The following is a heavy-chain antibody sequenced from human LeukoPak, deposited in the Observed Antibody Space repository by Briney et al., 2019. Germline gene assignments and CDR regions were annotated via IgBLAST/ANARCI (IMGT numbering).Heavy chain of an antibody. CDR3: AKGGGSNWNDWFDS. D-gene: IGHD1-1*01. V-gene: IGHV4-34*01. CDR2: INHSGST. J-gene: IGHJ5*01. Sequence: SETLSLTCAVYGGSFSDYNWNWIRQPPGKGLEWIGEINHSGSTSYNPSLKSRVTISLATSKNQFSLNLISVTAADTAVYYCAKGGGSNWNDWFDSWGQGILVTVSS. CDR1: GGSFSDYN.